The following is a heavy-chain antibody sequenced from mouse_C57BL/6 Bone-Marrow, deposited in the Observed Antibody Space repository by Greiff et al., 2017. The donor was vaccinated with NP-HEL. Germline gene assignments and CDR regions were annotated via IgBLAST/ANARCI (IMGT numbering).Heavy chain of an antibody. V-gene: IGHV5-4*01. J-gene: IGHJ2*01. CDR2: ISDGGSYT. D-gene: IGHD2-4*01. CDR1: GFTFSSYA. CDR3: ARDRGLRRDFDY. Sequence: DVMLVESGGGLVKPGGSLKLSCAASGFTFSSYAMSWVRQTPEKRLEWVATISDGGSYTYYPDNVKGRFTISRDNAKNNLYLQRSHLKSEDTAMYYLARDRGLRRDFDYWGQGTTLTVSS.